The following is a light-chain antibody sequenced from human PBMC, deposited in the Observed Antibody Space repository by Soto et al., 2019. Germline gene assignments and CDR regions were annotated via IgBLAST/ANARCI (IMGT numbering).Light chain of an antibody. CDR3: EQYNSWPPLYT. V-gene: IGKV4-1*01. CDR1: QTIISATNKKNC. J-gene: IGKJ2*01. Sequence: DVVMTQFPESLSLSLGETATIYCRPSQTIISATNKKNCLAWYQHKSGQPPKVLFYWASTRGSGVPARFSASGSGTGFTLTISGLQAEDVAVYYCEQYNSWPPLYTFGQGTKLEIK. CDR2: WAS.